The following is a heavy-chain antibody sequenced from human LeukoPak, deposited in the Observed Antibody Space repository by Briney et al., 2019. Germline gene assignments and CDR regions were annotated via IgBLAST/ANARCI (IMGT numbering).Heavy chain of an antibody. V-gene: IGHV3-33*08. Sequence: PGGSLRLSCSASGFTFGAYFMHWVRQAPGKGLEWVAVIWYDGSNKYYADSVKGRFTISRDNSKNTLYLQMNSLRAEDTAVYYCARDPGYSSSWSFDYWGQGTLVTVSS. CDR2: IWYDGSNK. J-gene: IGHJ4*02. D-gene: IGHD6-13*01. CDR3: ARDPGYSSSWSFDY. CDR1: GFTFGAYF.